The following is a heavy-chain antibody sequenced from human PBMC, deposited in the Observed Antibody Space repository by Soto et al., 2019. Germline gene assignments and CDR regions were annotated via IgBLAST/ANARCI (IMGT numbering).Heavy chain of an antibody. V-gene: IGHV3-23*01. CDR1: GFTFSSYS. CDR2: ISGSGGST. CDR3: AHPRGFGVFDAYGI. J-gene: IGHJ3*02. Sequence: GGSLRLSCAASGFTFSSYSMNWVRQAPGKGLEWVSSISGSGGSTFYADSVKGRFTISRDNSMNTLYLQMNSLRTEDTAVYYCAHPRGFGVFDAYGIWGQGTMVTVSS. D-gene: IGHD3-10*01.